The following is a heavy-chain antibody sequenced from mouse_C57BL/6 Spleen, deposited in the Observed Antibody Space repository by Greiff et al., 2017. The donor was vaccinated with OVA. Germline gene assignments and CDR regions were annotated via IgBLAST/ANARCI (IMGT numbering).Heavy chain of an antibody. Sequence: DVMLVESGGGLVKPGGSLKLSCAASGFTFSDYGMHWVRQAPEKGLEWVAYISSGSSTIYYADTVKGRFTISRDNAKNTLFLQITSLRSEDTAMYYCARNGNFDYWGQGTTLTVSS. J-gene: IGHJ2*01. CDR3: ARNGNFDY. CDR1: GFTFSDYG. V-gene: IGHV5-17*01. CDR2: ISSGSSTI. D-gene: IGHD2-1*01.